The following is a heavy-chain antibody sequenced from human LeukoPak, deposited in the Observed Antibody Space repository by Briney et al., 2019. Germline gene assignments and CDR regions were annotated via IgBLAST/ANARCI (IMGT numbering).Heavy chain of an antibody. CDR1: GFTFSNFG. CDR2: ISYDGSNK. CDR3: ASRIGDGYDFEYYFDY. V-gene: IGHV3-30*03. J-gene: IGHJ4*02. D-gene: IGHD5-12*01. Sequence: PGGSLRLSCAASGFTFSNFGMHWIRQAPGKGLEWVAVISYDGSNKYYADSVKGRFTISRDNSKNTLYLQMNSLRAEDTAVYYCASRIGDGYDFEYYFDYWGQGTLVTVSS.